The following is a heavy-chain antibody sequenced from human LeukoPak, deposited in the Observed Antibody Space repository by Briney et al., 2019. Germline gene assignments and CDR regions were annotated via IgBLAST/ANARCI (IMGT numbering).Heavy chain of an antibody. D-gene: IGHD6-13*01. J-gene: IGHJ6*03. CDR1: GGSISSYY. Sequence: SETLSLTCTVSGGSISSYYWSWIRQPPGKGLEWIGYIYYSGSTNYNPSLKSRVTMSVDTSKNQFFLKLNSVTAADTAVYYCARDVEEQQVTPGDYYYYMDVWGKGTTVTVSS. CDR2: IYYSGST. CDR3: ARDVEEQQVTPGDYYYYMDV. V-gene: IGHV4-59*12.